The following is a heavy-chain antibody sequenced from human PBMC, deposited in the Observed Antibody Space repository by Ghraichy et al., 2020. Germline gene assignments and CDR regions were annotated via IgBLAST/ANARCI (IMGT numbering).Heavy chain of an antibody. D-gene: IGHD1-26*01. CDR1: GFTFSNYA. V-gene: IGHV3-23*01. CDR2: ISGSGSST. Sequence: GSLNISCAASGFTFSNYAMSWVRQAPGKGLEWVSSISGSGSSTYYADSVKGRFSISRDNSKNTLYLQMNSLRAEDTAIYYCAKKGFRIVAAEIDYWGQGTLVTVSS. J-gene: IGHJ4*02. CDR3: AKKGFRIVAAEIDY.